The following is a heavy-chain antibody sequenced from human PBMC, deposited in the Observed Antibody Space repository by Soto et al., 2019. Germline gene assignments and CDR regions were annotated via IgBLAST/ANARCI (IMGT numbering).Heavy chain of an antibody. CDR1: GFTFSSYA. J-gene: IGHJ6*02. D-gene: IGHD3-3*01. CDR2: ISYDGSNK. V-gene: IGHV3-30-3*01. CDR3: ASGGDFWSGSPPYYYYGMDV. Sequence: QVQLVESGGGVVQPGRSLRLSCAASGFTFSSYAMHWVRQAPGKGLEWVAVISYDGSNKYYADSVKGRCTISRDNSKNTLYLQMASLRAEETAVYYSASGGDFWSGSPPYYYYGMDVWGQGPTVTVSS.